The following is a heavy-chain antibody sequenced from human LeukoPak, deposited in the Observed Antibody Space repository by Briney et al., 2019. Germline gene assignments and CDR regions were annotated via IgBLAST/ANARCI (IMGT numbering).Heavy chain of an antibody. D-gene: IGHD3-10*01. V-gene: IGHV1-24*01. CDR1: GYTLTELS. CDR2: FDPEDGET. CDR3: ATDTYITMVRGVIRHNYFDY. Sequence: ASVKVSCKVSGYTLTELSMHWVRQAPGKGLEWMGGFDPEDGETIYAQKFQGRVTMTEDTSTDTAYMELSSLRSEDTAVYYCATDTYITMVRGVIRHNYFDYWGQGTLVTVSS. J-gene: IGHJ4*02.